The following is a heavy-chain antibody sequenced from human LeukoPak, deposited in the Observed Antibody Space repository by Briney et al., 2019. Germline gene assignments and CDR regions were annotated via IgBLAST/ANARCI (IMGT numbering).Heavy chain of an antibody. J-gene: IGHJ4*02. CDR3: AKDVVVPAAAHYFDY. V-gene: IGHV3-23*01. Sequence: GGSLRLSCAASGFTFSSYAMSGVREAPGKGLEWDSASSGSGGSTYYADSVKGRFTISRDNSKNTLYLQMNSLRAEDTAVYYCAKDVVVPAAAHYFDYWGQGTLVTVSS. CDR2: SSGSGGST. D-gene: IGHD2-2*01. CDR1: GFTFSSYA.